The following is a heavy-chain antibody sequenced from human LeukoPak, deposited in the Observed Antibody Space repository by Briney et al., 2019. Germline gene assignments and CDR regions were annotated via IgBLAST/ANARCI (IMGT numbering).Heavy chain of an antibody. CDR2: ITSDGSST. CDR1: GFTFSNTW. D-gene: IGHD1-26*01. Sequence: PGGSLRLSCAASGFTFSNTWMHWVRQPPGKGLVWVARITSDGSSTTYAESVKGRFTISRDNAKNTLYLQMNSLRAEDTAVYYCASQYSGSYLRSAFDIWGQGTMVTVSS. V-gene: IGHV3-74*03. CDR3: ASQYSGSYLRSAFDI. J-gene: IGHJ3*02.